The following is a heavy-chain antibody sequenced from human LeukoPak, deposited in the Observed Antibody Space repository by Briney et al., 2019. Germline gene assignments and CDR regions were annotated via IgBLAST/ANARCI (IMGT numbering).Heavy chain of an antibody. CDR3: ARRGRYCTNGVCYLEGNWFDP. D-gene: IGHD2-8*01. CDR1: GYSFTSYW. CDR2: IYPGDSDT. V-gene: IGHV5-51*01. Sequence: GESLQISCKGSGYSFTSYWIGWVRQMPGKGLEWMGIIYPGDSDTRYSPSFQGQVTIPADKSISTAYLQWSSLKASDTAMYYCARRGRYCTNGVCYLEGNWFDPWGQGTLVTVSS. J-gene: IGHJ5*02.